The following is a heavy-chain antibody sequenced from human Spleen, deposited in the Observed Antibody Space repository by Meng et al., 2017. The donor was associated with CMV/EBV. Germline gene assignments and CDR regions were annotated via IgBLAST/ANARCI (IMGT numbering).Heavy chain of an antibody. V-gene: IGHV4-59*03. Sequence: GSINYYWGWIRQPPGKGLEWIGYVYYSGSTNSHPSLKSRVTISVDRSKNQFSLKLTSVTAADTAVYYCARWNRPAAAEAGSGDPFDYWGPGTLVTVSS. CDR2: VYYSGST. CDR3: ARWNRPAAAEAGSGDPFDY. J-gene: IGHJ4*02. CDR1: GSINYY. D-gene: IGHD6-13*01.